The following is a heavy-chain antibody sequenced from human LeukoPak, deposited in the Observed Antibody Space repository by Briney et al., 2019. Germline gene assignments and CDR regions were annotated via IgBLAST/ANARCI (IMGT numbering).Heavy chain of an antibody. CDR2: IHTSGGT. V-gene: IGHV4-4*09. CDR3: ARHVKIVGDTYYRWFGP. J-gene: IGHJ5*02. D-gene: IGHD1-26*01. CDR1: GGSISDYY. Sequence: SETLSLTCTVSGGSISDYYWSWIRQPPRKGLEWIAYIHTSGGTNYNPSLKSRVVVSVDTSKNQFSLKLSSVTAADTAIYYCARHVKIVGDTYYRWFGPWGQGTLVTVSS.